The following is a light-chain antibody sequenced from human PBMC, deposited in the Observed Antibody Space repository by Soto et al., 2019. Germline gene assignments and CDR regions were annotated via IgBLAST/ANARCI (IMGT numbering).Light chain of an antibody. J-gene: IGKJ5*01. Sequence: EIVMTQSPATLSVSPVERATLSCMASQSVSSKLAWYQQKPCQAPRLLIYGASTRATGIPARFSGSGSGTEFTLTISSLQSEDFAVYYCQQYNNWPPITFGQGTRLEIK. CDR3: QQYNNWPPIT. CDR2: GAS. CDR1: QSVSSK. V-gene: IGKV3-15*01.